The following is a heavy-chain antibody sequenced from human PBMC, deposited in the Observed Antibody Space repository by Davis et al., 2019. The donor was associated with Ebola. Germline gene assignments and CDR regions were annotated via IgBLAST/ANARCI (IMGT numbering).Heavy chain of an antibody. CDR1: GYTFTGYY. CDR3: AREVVSDDDDYYFDY. Sequence: ASVKVSCKASGYTFTGYYMHWVRQAPGQGLEWMGWINAGKGNTKYSQKFQGRVTIIRDTSASIAYMELSSLRSEDTAVYYCAREVVSDDDDYYFDYWGQGTLVTVSS. V-gene: IGHV1-3*01. J-gene: IGHJ4*02. CDR2: INAGKGNT. D-gene: IGHD4-17*01.